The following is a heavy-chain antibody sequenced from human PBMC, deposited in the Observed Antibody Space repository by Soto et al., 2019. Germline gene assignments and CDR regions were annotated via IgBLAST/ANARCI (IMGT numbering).Heavy chain of an antibody. CDR3: ARSIVVGTALAY. CDR1: GYTFTSYA. CDR2: INAGNGNT. D-gene: IGHD2-21*02. J-gene: IGHJ4*02. Sequence: QVQLVQSGAEEKKPGASVKVSCKASGYTFTSYAMHWVRQAPGQRLEWMGGINAGNGNTKYSQKFQGRVTITRDTTASTAYMELSSLRSEDTAVYYCARSIVVGTALAYWGQGTLVTVSS. V-gene: IGHV1-3*05.